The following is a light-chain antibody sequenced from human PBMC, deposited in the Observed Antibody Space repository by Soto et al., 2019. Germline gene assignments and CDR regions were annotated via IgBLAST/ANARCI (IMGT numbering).Light chain of an antibody. CDR3: QQYGSSGT. CDR1: QSVSSNY. J-gene: IGKJ1*01. CDR2: GAS. Sequence: EKGVTPSPAPPSLSPGGKAPPPCRASQSVSSNYLAWYQQRPGQAPRLLIYGASSRATGIPDRFSGSGSGTDFTLTISRLEPEDFAVYYCQQYGSSGTFGQGTKVDIK. V-gene: IGKV3-20*01.